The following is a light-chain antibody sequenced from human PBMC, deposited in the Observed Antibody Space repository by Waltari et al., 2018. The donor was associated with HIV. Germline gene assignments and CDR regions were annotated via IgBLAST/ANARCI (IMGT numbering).Light chain of an antibody. Sequence: SYEVTQPPSVSVSPGQTANITGSGDEWGEKFAYWYQHKPGQSPVLVIYEHTKRPSGIPERFSGSNSGHAATLTISGTQAVDEADYYCQAWDNSAAVFGTGTKLTVL. CDR3: QAWDNSAAV. CDR2: EHT. CDR1: EWGEKF. J-gene: IGLJ1*01. V-gene: IGLV3-1*01.